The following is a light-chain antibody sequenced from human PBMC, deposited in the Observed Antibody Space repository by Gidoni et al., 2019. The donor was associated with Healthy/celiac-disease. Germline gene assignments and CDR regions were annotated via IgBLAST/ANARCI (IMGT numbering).Light chain of an antibody. V-gene: IGKV1-8*01. CDR1: QGISSY. CDR3: QQYYSYPPT. J-gene: IGKJ1*01. CDR2: AAS. Sequence: AIRMTQSPSSFSASTGDRVTITCRASQGISSYLAWYQQKPGKAPKLLIYAASTLQSGVPSRFSGSGSGTDFTLTISCLQSEDFATYCCQQYYSYPPTFGQXTKVEIK.